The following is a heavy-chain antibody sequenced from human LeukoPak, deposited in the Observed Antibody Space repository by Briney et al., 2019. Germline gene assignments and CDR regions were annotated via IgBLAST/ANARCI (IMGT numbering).Heavy chain of an antibody. CDR2: ITTSGGST. CDR1: GFTFSSYD. V-gene: IGHV3-23*01. Sequence: GGSLRLSCAPSGFTFSSYDMSWVRQAPGKGLEWVSSITTSGGSTFYADSVMGRLTISRDNSRDTLYLQMNSLSAEDTAIYYCAKRGNPTVGHHYLDVWGKGTTVSVSS. J-gene: IGHJ6*03. CDR3: AKRGNPTVGHHYLDV. D-gene: IGHD1-1*01.